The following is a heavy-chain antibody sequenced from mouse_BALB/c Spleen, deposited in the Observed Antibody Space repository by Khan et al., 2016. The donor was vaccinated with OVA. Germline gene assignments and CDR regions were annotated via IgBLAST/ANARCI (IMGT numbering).Heavy chain of an antibody. CDR2: IRLKSYNYAT. J-gene: IGHJ3*01. CDR1: GFTFSNYW. V-gene: IGHV6-6*02. Sequence: EVKLEVSGGGLVQPGGSMKLSCVASGFTFSNYWMNWVRQSPEKGLEWVAEIRLKSYNYATHYAVSVKGRFTISRDDSKGSVYLQMNNVRAEDTGIYYCTTGFAYWGQGTLVTVSA. CDR3: TTGFAY.